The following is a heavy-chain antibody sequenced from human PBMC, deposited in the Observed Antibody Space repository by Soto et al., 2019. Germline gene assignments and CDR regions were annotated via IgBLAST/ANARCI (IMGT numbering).Heavy chain of an antibody. J-gene: IGHJ4*02. CDR3: SRGYPPRDQLGNLPGAF. CDR2: INPGGGST. Sequence: ASVKVSCKASGYTFTSYYIQWVRQAPGQGLEWMGIINPGGGSTNYAQKFQGRVTMTRDTSTSTVYMELSSLRSEDTAIYYCSRGYPPRDQLGNLPGAFWGQGTLVTVSS. D-gene: IGHD1-1*01. CDR1: GYTFTSYY. V-gene: IGHV1-46*03.